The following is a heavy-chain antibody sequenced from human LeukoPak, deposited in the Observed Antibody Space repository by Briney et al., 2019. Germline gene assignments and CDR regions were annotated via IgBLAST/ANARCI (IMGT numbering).Heavy chain of an antibody. V-gene: IGHV3-30*04. D-gene: IGHD6-13*01. CDR2: ISYDGSNK. CDR3: ARDHTTTSSSWYTYFYYGMDV. CDR1: GFTFSSYA. Sequence: QSGGSLRLSCAASGFTFSSYAMHWVRQAPGKGLEWVAVISYDGSNKYYADSVKGRFTISRDNSKNTLYLQMNSLRTEDTAVYYCARDHTTTSSSWYTYFYYGMDVWGQGTTVTVSS. J-gene: IGHJ6*02.